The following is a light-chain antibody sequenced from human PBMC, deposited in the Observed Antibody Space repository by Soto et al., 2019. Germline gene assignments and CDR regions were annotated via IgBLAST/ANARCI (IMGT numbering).Light chain of an antibody. V-gene: IGKV1-27*01. CDR3: QKYNSAPNT. CDR2: AAS. Sequence: DVQMTQSPSSLSASVGDRVTITCRASREISSSLAWYQQKPGKVPKLLIYAASTLHAGVQSRFSGSGSGTFFTLTINSLQPEDVATYYCQKYNSAPNTFGRGTRLEIK. CDR1: REISSS. J-gene: IGKJ2*01.